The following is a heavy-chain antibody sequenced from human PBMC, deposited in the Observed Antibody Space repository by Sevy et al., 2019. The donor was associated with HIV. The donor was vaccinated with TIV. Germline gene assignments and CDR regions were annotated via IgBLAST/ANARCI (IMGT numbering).Heavy chain of an antibody. CDR3: ARWGLLTGTTDDAFDI. D-gene: IGHD1-7*01. Sequence: GGSLRLSCAASGFTFSNYSMNWVRQAPGKGLEWVSSISGRSRHIYYADSVKGRFTISRDKAKNSLYLQMNSLRAEDTAVYYCARWGLLTGTTDDAFDIWGQGTMVTVSS. CDR1: GFTFSNYS. J-gene: IGHJ3*02. CDR2: ISGRSRHI. V-gene: IGHV3-21*01.